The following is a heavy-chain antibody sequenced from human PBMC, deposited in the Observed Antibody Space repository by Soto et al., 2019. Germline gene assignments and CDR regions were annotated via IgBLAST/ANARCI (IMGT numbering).Heavy chain of an antibody. V-gene: IGHV4-39*01. CDR2: IYYSGST. J-gene: IGHJ3*02. D-gene: IGHD3-10*01. CDR1: GGSIGGSGCC. Sequence: EPLSDTSSVSGGSIGGSGCCLSWITQPPGKGLEWIGSIYYSGSTYYNPSLKSRVTISVDTSKNQFSLKLSSVTAADTAVYYSARRIRLGDAFDIWGQGTMVTLS. CDR3: ARRIRLGDAFDI.